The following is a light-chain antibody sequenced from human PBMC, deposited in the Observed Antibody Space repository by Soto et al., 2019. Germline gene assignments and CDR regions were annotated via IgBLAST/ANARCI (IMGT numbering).Light chain of an antibody. CDR2: AAS. J-gene: IGKJ2*01. CDR3: QQSYSNARYT. CDR1: QSISSY. Sequence: DIQMTQSPSSLSASVGDRVTITCRASQSISSYLNWYQQKPGKAPKLLIYAASSLQSGVPSRFSGSGSGTDFTLTISSLQPDDFATYYCQQSYSNARYTFGQGTKLEIK. V-gene: IGKV1-39*01.